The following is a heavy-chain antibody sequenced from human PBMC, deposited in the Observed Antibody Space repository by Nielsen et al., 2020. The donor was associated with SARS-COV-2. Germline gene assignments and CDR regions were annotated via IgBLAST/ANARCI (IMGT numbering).Heavy chain of an antibody. CDR1: GFTFSSYS. D-gene: IGHD2-21*02. CDR3: ARGPSSYCGGDCYCDY. V-gene: IGHV3-21*01. J-gene: IGHJ4*02. Sequence: GGSLRLSCAASGFTFSSYSMNWVRQAPGKGLEWVSSISSSSSYIYYADSVKGRFTISRDNAKNSLDLQMNSLRAEETAVYYCARGPSSYCGGDCYCDYWGQGTLVTVSS. CDR2: ISSSSSYI.